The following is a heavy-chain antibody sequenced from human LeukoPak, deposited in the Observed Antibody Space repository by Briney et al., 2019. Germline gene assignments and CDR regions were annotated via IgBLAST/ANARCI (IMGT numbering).Heavy chain of an antibody. Sequence: PGGSLRLSCAASVYTFSSFSINWVRQAPGKGLEWVSSISVRSNYIYYADSVRGRFTISRDDARDSLYLQMNSLRAEDTAVYYCVRLRRNSDTSGYYYYYDFWGQGTLVTVSS. CDR3: VRLRRNSDTSGYYYYYDF. CDR1: VYTFSSFS. V-gene: IGHV3-21*01. CDR2: ISVRSNYI. D-gene: IGHD3-22*01. J-gene: IGHJ4*02.